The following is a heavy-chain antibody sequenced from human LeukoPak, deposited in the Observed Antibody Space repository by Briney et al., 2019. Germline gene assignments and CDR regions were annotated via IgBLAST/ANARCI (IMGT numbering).Heavy chain of an antibody. J-gene: IGHJ4*02. V-gene: IGHV4-61*02. CDR1: GGSISSGSYY. D-gene: IGHD3-10*01. Sequence: SQTLSLTCTVSGGSISSGSYYWSWLRQPAGTGLEWLGRIYTSGSTNYNPSLKSRVTISVDTSKNQFSLKLSSVTAADTAVYYCARVGDMVRGAFYFDYWGQGTLVIVSS. CDR3: ARVGDMVRGAFYFDY. CDR2: IYTSGST.